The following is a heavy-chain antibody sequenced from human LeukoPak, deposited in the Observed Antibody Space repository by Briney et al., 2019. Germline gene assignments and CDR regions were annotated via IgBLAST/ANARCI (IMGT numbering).Heavy chain of an antibody. CDR3: ASSNHFWSGYYLLDY. J-gene: IGHJ4*02. CDR1: GGSISSGDYY. V-gene: IGHV4-39*07. CDR2: IDHSGST. Sequence: SETLSLTCIVSGGSISSGDYYWSWIRQPPGKGLEWIGEIDHSGSTNYNPSLKSRVTISVDTSKNQFSLELSSVTAADTAVYYCASSNHFWSGYYLLDYWGQGTLVTVSS. D-gene: IGHD3-3*02.